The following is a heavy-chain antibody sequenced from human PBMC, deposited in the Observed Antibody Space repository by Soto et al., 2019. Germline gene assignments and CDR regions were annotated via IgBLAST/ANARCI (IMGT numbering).Heavy chain of an antibody. V-gene: IGHV4-39*01. Sequence: QLQLQESGPGLVKPSETLSLTCSVSGGSISSSTYYWGWVRQPPGKGLEWIGSIYYSGTAHYTPSLKSRLTISVDTSKNQFSLNLSAVTAADTAVYYCARRATTVTYDAFDIWRQGTMVTVSS. J-gene: IGHJ3*02. CDR2: IYYSGTA. CDR3: ARRATTVTYDAFDI. D-gene: IGHD4-17*01. CDR1: GGSISSSTYY.